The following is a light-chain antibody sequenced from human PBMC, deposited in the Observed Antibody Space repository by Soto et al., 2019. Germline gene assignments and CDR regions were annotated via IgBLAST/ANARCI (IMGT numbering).Light chain of an antibody. CDR1: QSISSSY. J-gene: IGKJ2*01. Sequence: EIVLTQSPGTLSLSPGERATLSCRASQSISSSYLAWYQQKPGQAPRLLIYGASSRATGIPDRFSGSGSGTDFTLTISRLEPEEFAVYYCQQYGSSPRAMYTFGQGTKLEIK. CDR3: QQYGSSPRAMYT. V-gene: IGKV3-20*01. CDR2: GAS.